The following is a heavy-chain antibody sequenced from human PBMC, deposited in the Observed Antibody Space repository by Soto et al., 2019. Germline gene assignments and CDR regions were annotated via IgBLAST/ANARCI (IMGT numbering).Heavy chain of an antibody. J-gene: IGHJ4*02. CDR3: ARDRSNSPDYFDY. CDR2: IYYNGRT. V-gene: IGHV4-30-4*01. D-gene: IGHD6-6*01. Sequence: SETLSLTCTVSGGSISSDDYYWSWIRQPPGKGLEWIGYIYYNGRTDYNPSLKSRVIISIDTSKNQFSLNLNSVSAADAAVYYCARDRSNSPDYFDYWGQGTLVTVSS. CDR1: GGSISSDDYY.